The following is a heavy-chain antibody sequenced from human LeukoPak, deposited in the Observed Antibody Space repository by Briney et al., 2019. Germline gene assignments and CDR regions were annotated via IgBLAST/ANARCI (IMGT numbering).Heavy chain of an antibody. Sequence: PSETLSLTCTVSGGSISSYYWSWIRQPPGKGLEWIGYIYYSGSTNYNPSLKSRDTISVDTSKNQFSLKLSSVTAADTAVYYCARAGGIRAFDIWGQGTMVTVSS. CDR2: IYYSGST. CDR3: ARAGGIRAFDI. D-gene: IGHD3-16*01. J-gene: IGHJ3*02. CDR1: GGSISSYY. V-gene: IGHV4-59*01.